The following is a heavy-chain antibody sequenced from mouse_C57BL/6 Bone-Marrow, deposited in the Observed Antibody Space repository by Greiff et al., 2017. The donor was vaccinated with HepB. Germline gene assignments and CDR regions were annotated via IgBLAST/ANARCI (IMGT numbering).Heavy chain of an antibody. Sequence: QVQLQQPGAELVRPGTSVKLSCKASGYTFTSYWMHWVKRRPGQGLEWIGVIDPSDSYTNYNQKFKGKATLTVDTSSSTAYMQLSSLTSEDSAVYYCARPPLYSNLGMDYWGQGTSVTVSS. CDR3: ARPPLYSNLGMDY. J-gene: IGHJ4*01. CDR2: IDPSDSYT. V-gene: IGHV1-59*01. CDR1: GYTFTSYW. D-gene: IGHD2-5*01.